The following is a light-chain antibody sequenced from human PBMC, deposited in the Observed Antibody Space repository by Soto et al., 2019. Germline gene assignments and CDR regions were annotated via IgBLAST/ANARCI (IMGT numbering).Light chain of an antibody. J-gene: IGLJ1*01. CDR3: SSYTSNNSRV. CDR1: SSDVGGYNY. CDR2: EVS. Sequence: QSALTQPASVSGSPGQSIAISCPGTSSDVGGYNYVSWYQQHPGKAPKLMIFEVSNRPSGVSNRFSGSKSGNTASLTISGLQAEDEADYYCSSYTSNNSRVFGTGTKVTVL. V-gene: IGLV2-14*01.